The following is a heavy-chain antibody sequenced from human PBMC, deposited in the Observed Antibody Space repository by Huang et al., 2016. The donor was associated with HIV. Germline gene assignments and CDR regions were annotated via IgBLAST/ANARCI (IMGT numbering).Heavy chain of an antibody. D-gene: IGHD3-22*01. CDR3: ARAYYYYDSSGYLHYFDY. J-gene: IGHJ4*02. CDR1: GGSFSGYY. CDR2: INQSGST. V-gene: IGHV4-34*01. Sequence: QVQLQQWGAGLLKPSETLSLTCAVYGGSFSGYYWSWIRQPPGKGLEWIGEINQSGSTNYNPSLKSRVTRAVDTSKNQFSLKLSSVTVADTAVYYCARAYYYYDSSGYLHYFDYWGQGTLVTVSS.